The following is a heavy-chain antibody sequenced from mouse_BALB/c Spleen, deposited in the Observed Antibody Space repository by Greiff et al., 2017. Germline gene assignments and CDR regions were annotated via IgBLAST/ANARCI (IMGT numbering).Heavy chain of an antibody. CDR2: IDPENGNT. Sequence: EVQGVESGAELVRPGASVKLSCKASGFNIKDYYMHWVKQRPEQGLEWIGWIDPENGNTIYDPKFQGKASITADTSSNTAYLQLSSLTSEDTAVYYCARRDYWGQGTSVTVSS. CDR1: GFNIKDYY. CDR3: ARRDY. V-gene: IGHV14-1*02. J-gene: IGHJ4*01.